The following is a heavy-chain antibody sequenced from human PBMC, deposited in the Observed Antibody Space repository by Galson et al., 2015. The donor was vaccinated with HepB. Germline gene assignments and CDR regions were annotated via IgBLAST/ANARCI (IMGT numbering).Heavy chain of an antibody. Sequence: SVKVSCKASGYTFTSYAMNWVRQAPGQGLEWMGWINTNTGNPTYAQGFTGRFVFSLDTSVSTAYLQISSLKAEDTAVYYCARDSWFGESSYYYYYGMDVWGQGTTVTVSS. CDR1: GYTFTSYA. V-gene: IGHV7-4-1*02. D-gene: IGHD3-10*01. CDR2: INTNTGNP. J-gene: IGHJ6*02. CDR3: ARDSWFGESSYYYYYGMDV.